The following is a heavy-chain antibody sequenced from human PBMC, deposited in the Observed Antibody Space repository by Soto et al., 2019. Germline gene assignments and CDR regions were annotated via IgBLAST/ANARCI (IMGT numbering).Heavy chain of an antibody. J-gene: IGHJ4*02. CDR3: ARQGYCSGGSCPLQDFDY. Sequence: QLQLQESGPGLVKPSETLSLTCTVSGGSISSSSYYWGWIRQPPGKGLEWIGSIYYSGSTYYNPSLKSRDTISVDTSKNQFSLKLSSVTAADTAVYYCARQGYCSGGSCPLQDFDYWGQGTLVTVSS. D-gene: IGHD2-15*01. V-gene: IGHV4-39*01. CDR1: GGSISSSSYY. CDR2: IYYSGST.